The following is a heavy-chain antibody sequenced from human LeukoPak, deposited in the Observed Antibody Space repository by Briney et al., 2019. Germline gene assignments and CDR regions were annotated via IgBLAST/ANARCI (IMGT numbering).Heavy chain of an antibody. J-gene: IGHJ4*02. Sequence: KTGGSLRLSCAASGFTFSSYSMNWVRQAPGKGLEWVSSISSSSSYIYYADSVKGRFTISRDNAKNSLYLQMNSLRAEDTAVYYCARRREWEPPDYWGQGTLVTVSS. D-gene: IGHD1-26*01. V-gene: IGHV3-21*01. CDR1: GFTFSSYS. CDR3: ARRREWEPPDY. CDR2: ISSSSSYI.